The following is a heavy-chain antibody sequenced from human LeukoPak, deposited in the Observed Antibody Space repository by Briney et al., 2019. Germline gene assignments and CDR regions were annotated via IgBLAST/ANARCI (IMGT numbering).Heavy chain of an antibody. V-gene: IGHV3-23*01. CDR2: INSYGVYT. CDR1: GFTFSNYD. CDR3: ARAVGYYYGSGSYYNAPFDY. J-gene: IGHJ4*02. D-gene: IGHD3-10*01. Sequence: GGSLRLSCAASGFTFSNYDMTWVRQSPGKGLEWVSSINSYGVYTFYADSVRGRFTISRDNSKNTLYLQMNSLRAEDTAVYYCARAVGYYYGSGSYYNAPFDYWGQGTLVTVSS.